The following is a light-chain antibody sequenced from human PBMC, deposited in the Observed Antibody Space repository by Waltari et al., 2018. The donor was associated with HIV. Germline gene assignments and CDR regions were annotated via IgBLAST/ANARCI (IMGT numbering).Light chain of an antibody. J-gene: IGLJ3*02. V-gene: IGLV2-14*03. Sequence: SAVTQPASVSGLPGQSITISCTGGDSDFGLYTFVSWYQPHPGRVPRLILYDVDSRAPGISDRFAGSRSGPTASLNISRLRAEDEADYYCASFTGDDTLLFGGGTKVTVL. CDR2: DVD. CDR1: DSDFGLYTF. CDR3: ASFTGDDTLL.